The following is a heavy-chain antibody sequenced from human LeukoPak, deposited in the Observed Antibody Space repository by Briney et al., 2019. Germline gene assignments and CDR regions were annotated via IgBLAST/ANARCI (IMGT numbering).Heavy chain of an antibody. V-gene: IGHV3-66*01. CDR1: EFTVSSNY. CDR3: ARTGKFDS. J-gene: IGHJ5*01. CDR2: IYSTGGK. Sequence: GGSLRLSCAASEFTVSSNYMSWVRQAPGKGLEWVSIIYSTGGKYYADSVKGRFTISRDNSKDTLYLQMNSLRAEDTAIYYCARTGKFDSWGQGTLVTVSA.